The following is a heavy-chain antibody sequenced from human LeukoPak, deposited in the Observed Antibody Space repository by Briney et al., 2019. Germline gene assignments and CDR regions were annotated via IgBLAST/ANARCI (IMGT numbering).Heavy chain of an antibody. Sequence: PSETLSLTCAVYGGSFSGYYWSWIRQPPGKGLEWIGEINHSGSTNYNPSLKSRVTITVDTSKNQFSLKPSSVTAADTAVYYCARENRLGYCSSTSCLPFDYWGQGTLVTVS. D-gene: IGHD2-2*01. CDR1: GGSFSGYY. CDR3: ARENRLGYCSSTSCLPFDY. J-gene: IGHJ4*02. CDR2: INHSGST. V-gene: IGHV4-34*01.